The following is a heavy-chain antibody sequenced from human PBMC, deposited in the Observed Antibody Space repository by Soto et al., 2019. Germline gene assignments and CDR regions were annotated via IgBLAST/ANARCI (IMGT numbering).Heavy chain of an antibody. D-gene: IGHD5-12*01. Sequence: KASETLSLTCTVSGGSISHTPYFWGWIRQPPGKGLEWIGNIYYSGSTYYNPSLKSRVTISVDTSKNQFSLKLSSVTAADTAVYYCAILMATINRGPYYYGMDVWGQGTTVTVSS. CDR1: GGSISHTPYF. CDR3: AILMATINRGPYYYGMDV. V-gene: IGHV4-39*07. J-gene: IGHJ6*02. CDR2: IYYSGST.